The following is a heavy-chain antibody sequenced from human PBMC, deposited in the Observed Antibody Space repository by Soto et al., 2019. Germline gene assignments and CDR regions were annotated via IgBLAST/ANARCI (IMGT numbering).Heavy chain of an antibody. Sequence: QVQLQESGPGLVKPSQTLSLTCTVSGGSISSGGYYWNWIRQHPGKGLEWFGYVYYIGSTYYNPSLKSRVTISLDTSKSQFSLKLSSVTAADAAVYYCARSVFPWGQGTLVTVSS. CDR1: GGSISSGGYY. CDR2: VYYIGST. V-gene: IGHV4-31*03. CDR3: ARSVFP. J-gene: IGHJ5*02.